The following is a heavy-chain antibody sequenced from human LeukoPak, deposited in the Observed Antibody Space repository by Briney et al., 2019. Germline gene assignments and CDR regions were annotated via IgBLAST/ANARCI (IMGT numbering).Heavy chain of an antibody. J-gene: IGHJ4*02. Sequence: GASVKVSCKASGGTFSSYAVSWVRQAPGQGLEWMGGIIPIFGTANYAQKFQGRVTITTDESTSTAYMELSSLRSEDTAVYYCARMVGATYFDYWGQGTLVTVSS. CDR3: ARMVGATYFDY. D-gene: IGHD1-26*01. CDR1: GGTFSSYA. V-gene: IGHV1-69*05. CDR2: IIPIFGTA.